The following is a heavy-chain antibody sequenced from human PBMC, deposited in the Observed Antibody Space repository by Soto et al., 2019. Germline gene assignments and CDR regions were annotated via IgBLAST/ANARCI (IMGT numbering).Heavy chain of an antibody. Sequence: ASVKVSCKASGYTFTGYFMHWVRQAPGQGLEWMGWINPYSGGADYAQSFQGRVTMTRDTSISTVYMELSRLRFDDTAVYYCARVIRGAYYNSHLDTCGQGTVVTVSS. J-gene: IGHJ5*02. D-gene: IGHD3-10*01. CDR1: GYTFTGYF. CDR2: INPYSGGA. CDR3: ARVIRGAYYNSHLDT. V-gene: IGHV1-2*02.